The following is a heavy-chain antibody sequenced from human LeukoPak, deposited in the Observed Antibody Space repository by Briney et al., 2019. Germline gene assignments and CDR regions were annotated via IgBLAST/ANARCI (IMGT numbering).Heavy chain of an antibody. J-gene: IGHJ4*02. CDR3: ATDTSGSLGFFY. CDR1: GFTFSSYA. D-gene: IGHD3-10*01. CDR2: ISSDGTHK. Sequence: GRSLRLSCAASGFTFSSYAMHWVRQAPGKGLEWVAVISSDGTHKNYADSVRGRFTVSRDNSKNTLFLQLNSLRPEDTAVYYCATDTSGSLGFFYWGQGTLVTVSS. V-gene: IGHV3-30-3*01.